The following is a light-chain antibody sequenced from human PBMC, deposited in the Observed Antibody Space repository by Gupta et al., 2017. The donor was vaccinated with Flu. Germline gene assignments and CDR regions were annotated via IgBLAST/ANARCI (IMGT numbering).Light chain of an antibody. CDR2: KAS. Sequence: DIQMAPSLPSLSVSVGDRVTITCWASQSIGTWLAWYQQKPGEAPNLLIYKASTLESGVPARFSGSGSGTEFTLTISSLQPDDFATYYCQHLGTFGQGTKVEIK. CDR1: QSIGTW. J-gene: IGKJ1*01. CDR3: QHLGT. V-gene: IGKV1-5*03.